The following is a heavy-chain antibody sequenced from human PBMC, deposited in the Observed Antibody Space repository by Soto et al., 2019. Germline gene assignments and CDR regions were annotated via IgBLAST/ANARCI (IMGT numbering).Heavy chain of an antibody. CDR2: VTGGGHTT. V-gene: IGHV3-23*01. CDR3: ASSSGDLDVYGMDI. Sequence: GGSLRLSCAASGFAFSLYAMRWVRHAPGKGLEWVSTVTGGGHTTYNADSVNGRFTISRDNSKNTLYLQMNNLRAEDTAIYYCASSSGDLDVYGMDIWGPGTTVTVSS. CDR1: GFAFSLYA. J-gene: IGHJ6*02. D-gene: IGHD3-10*01.